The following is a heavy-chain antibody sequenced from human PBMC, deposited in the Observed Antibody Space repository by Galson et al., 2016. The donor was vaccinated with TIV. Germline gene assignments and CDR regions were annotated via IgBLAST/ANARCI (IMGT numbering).Heavy chain of an antibody. CDR1: GVTFSSYT. CDR3: ARGPEYTSSYFSF. J-gene: IGHJ4*02. V-gene: IGHV1-69*13. Sequence: SVKVSCKASGVTFSSYTMNWVRQAPGQGLEWMGGITGVFGTSNYAQKFQARVTITAGQSTSTTYLEVTNLRSEDTAVYYCARGPEYTSSYFSFWGQGTLVTVSA. D-gene: IGHD6-13*01. CDR2: ITGVFGTS.